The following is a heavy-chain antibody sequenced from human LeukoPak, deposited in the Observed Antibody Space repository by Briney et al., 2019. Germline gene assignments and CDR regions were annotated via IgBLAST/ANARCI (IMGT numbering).Heavy chain of an antibody. D-gene: IGHD4-11*01. CDR2: INEDGRGK. CDR3: ATRHCSIAACRASSYKCMDD. Sequence: GSLRLSRAASGFTLSSHWMTWVRQAPGKGLEWVANINEDGRGKYYVDSVKGRFTISRDNAENSVHLQMNSLRAEDTAVYYCATRHCSIAACRASSYKCMDDWGKGTTVTVSS. J-gene: IGHJ6*04. V-gene: IGHV3-7*01. CDR1: GFTLSSHW.